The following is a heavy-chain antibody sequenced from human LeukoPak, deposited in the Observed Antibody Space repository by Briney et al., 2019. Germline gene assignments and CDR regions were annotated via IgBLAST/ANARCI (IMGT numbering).Heavy chain of an antibody. CDR2: IKQDGTET. Sequence: GGSLRLSCAASGFSFSSYWMNWVRQAPGKGLEWVAIIKQDGTETFYVDSVKGRFTISRDNVKNSLYLQMNSLRIEDAAVYYCMGGRGWLPENWGQGTLVTVSS. V-gene: IGHV3-7*01. J-gene: IGHJ4*02. CDR1: GFSFSSYW. D-gene: IGHD3-22*01. CDR3: MGGRGWLPEN.